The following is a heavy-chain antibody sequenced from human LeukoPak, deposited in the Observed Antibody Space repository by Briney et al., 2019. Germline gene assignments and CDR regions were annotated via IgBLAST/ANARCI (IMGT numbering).Heavy chain of an antibody. J-gene: IGHJ6*03. CDR3: AREGGAVGALRSRYYYMDV. D-gene: IGHD1-26*01. CDR1: GYTFTSYG. V-gene: IGHV1-18*01. Sequence: ASVKVSCKASGYTFTSYGISWVRQAPGQGLEWMGWISAYNGNTNYAQKLQGRVTMTTDTSTSTAYMELRSLRSDDTAVYYCAREGGAVGALRSRYYYMDVWGKGTTVTVSS. CDR2: ISAYNGNT.